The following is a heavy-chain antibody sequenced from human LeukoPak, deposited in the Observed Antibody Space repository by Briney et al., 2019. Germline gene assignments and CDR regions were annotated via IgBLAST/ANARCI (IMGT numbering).Heavy chain of an antibody. CDR3: ARRIQLWSYWHFDL. V-gene: IGHV4-4*09. CDR2: MFDRGSP. D-gene: IGHD5-18*01. CDR1: GGSINGYS. J-gene: IGHJ2*01. Sequence: PSETLSLTCSVSGGSINGYSWGWVRQPPGKGLECIGYMFDRGSPNHHPSLQNRVTTSVDTSKNEFSLRLTSVTVADTAVYYCARRIQLWSYWHFDLWGRGTLVTASS.